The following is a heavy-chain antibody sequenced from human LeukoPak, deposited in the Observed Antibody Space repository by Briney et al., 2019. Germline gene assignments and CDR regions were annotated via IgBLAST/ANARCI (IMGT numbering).Heavy chain of an antibody. V-gene: IGHV3-23*01. Sequence: PGGSLRLSCAASGFTFSSYAMSWVRQAPGKGLEWVSAISGSGGSTYYADSVKGRSTISRDNSKNTLYLQMNSLRAEDTAVYYCAKAYYDFWSGYYTGRLGSDYWGQGTLVTVSS. CDR1: GFTFSSYA. CDR2: ISGSGGST. J-gene: IGHJ4*02. D-gene: IGHD3-3*01. CDR3: AKAYYDFWSGYYTGRLGSDY.